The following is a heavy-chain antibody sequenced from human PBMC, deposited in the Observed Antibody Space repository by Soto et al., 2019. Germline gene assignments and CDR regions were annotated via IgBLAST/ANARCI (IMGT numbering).Heavy chain of an antibody. J-gene: IGHJ4*02. CDR1: GDSTSNYY. Sequence: SETLSLTCIISGDSTSNYYWSWIRQSPGKGLEWIGYISYSVNTNYNPSLKSRVTISVDTSKDQPSLKVTSVTAADTAMYYCACLRGKRGSPIDYWGQGTQVTVSS. CDR2: ISYSVNT. CDR3: ACLRGKRGSPIDY. D-gene: IGHD2-15*01. V-gene: IGHV4-59*01.